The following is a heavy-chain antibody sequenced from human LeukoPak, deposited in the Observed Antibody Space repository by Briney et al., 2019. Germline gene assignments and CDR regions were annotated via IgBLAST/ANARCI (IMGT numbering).Heavy chain of an antibody. V-gene: IGHV3-7*03. CDR3: ARGGGLDV. D-gene: IGHD3-16*01. Sequence: XXPGKXLEWVASINHNGNVNYYVDSVKGRFTISRDNAKNSLYLQMSNLRAEDTAVYFCARGGGLDVWGQGATVTVSS. CDR2: INHNGNVN. J-gene: IGHJ6*02.